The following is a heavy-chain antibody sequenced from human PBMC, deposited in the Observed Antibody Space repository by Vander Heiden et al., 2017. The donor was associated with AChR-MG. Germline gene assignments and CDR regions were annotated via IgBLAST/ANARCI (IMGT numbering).Heavy chain of an antibody. V-gene: IGHV3-30-3*01. CDR2: ISYDGSNK. D-gene: IGHD5-12*01. J-gene: IGHJ5*02. Sequence: QVQLVESGGGVVQPGRSLRLSCAASGFTFSSYAMHWVRQAPGKGLEWVAVISYDGSNKYYADSVKGRFTISRDNSKNTLYLQMNSLRAEDTAVYYCARDRSPYSGYFTGENWFDPWGQGTLVTVSS. CDR3: ARDRSPYSGYFTGENWFDP. CDR1: GFTFSSYA.